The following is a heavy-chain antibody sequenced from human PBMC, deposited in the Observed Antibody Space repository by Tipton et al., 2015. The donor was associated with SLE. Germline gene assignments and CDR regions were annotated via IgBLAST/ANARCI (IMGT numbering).Heavy chain of an antibody. CDR2: INHSGST. V-gene: IGHV4-34*01. CDR3: ARSPYYYDAMDV. CDR1: GGSFSGYY. Sequence: GLVKPSETLSLTCAVYGGSFSGYYWSWIRQPPGKGLEWIGEINHSGSTNYNPSLKSRVTISVDTSKNQFSLKLSSVTAADTAVYYCARSPYYYDAMDVWGQGTAVTVSS. J-gene: IGHJ6*02.